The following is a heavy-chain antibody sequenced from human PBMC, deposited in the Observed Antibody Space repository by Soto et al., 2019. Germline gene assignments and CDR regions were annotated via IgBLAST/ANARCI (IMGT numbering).Heavy chain of an antibody. V-gene: IGHV4-39*02. CDR3: VRLDYDFWSAFGDY. Sequence: QLQLQESGPGLVKPSETLSLTCTVSGGSISSSRYYWGRVRQPPGKGLEWIASLYYSGSTYYNPSLKSRITMSADTSKTLFSLKLSSVTAADTAVYYCVRLDYDFWSAFGDYWGQGTLVTVSS. J-gene: IGHJ4*02. D-gene: IGHD3-3*01. CDR1: GGSISSSRYY. CDR2: LYYSGST.